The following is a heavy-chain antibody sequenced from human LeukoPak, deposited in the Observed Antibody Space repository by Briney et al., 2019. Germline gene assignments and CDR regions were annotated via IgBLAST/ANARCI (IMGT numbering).Heavy chain of an antibody. CDR3: ARDYYYDSSSEDAFDI. D-gene: IGHD3-22*01. J-gene: IGHJ3*02. V-gene: IGHV4-59*11. Sequence: SETLSLTCTVSGGSISSLYWSWIRQPPGKGLEWIGYISNRGRTNNNPSLKSRVTISVDTSKNQFSLRVSSVTAADTAVYYCARDYYYDSSSEDAFDIWGQGTMVTVSP. CDR1: GGSISSLY. CDR2: ISNRGRT.